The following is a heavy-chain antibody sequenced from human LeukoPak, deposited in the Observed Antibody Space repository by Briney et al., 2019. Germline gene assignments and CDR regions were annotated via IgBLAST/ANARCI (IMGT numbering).Heavy chain of an antibody. V-gene: IGHV3-21*04. CDR1: GFTFSTYS. J-gene: IGHJ3*02. Sequence: GGSLRLSCAASGFTFSTYSMNWVRQAPGKGLEWVSAISSDSKYIYYPDSVKGRFTTSRDNSKNTLYLQMNSLRAEDTAVYYCASQLESYCGGDCYDAFDIWGQGTMVTVSS. D-gene: IGHD2-21*01. CDR2: ISSDSKYI. CDR3: ASQLESYCGGDCYDAFDI.